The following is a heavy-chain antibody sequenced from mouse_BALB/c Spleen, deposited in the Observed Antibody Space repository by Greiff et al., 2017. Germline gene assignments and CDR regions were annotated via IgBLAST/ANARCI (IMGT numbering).Heavy chain of an antibody. J-gene: IGHJ1*01. D-gene: IGHD2-14*01. CDR2: IYPGDGST. V-gene: IGHV1S56*01. CDR3: ARDRYDGDWYFDV. Sequence: QVQLQQSGPELVKPGASVKMSCKASGYTFTSYYIHWVKQRPGQGLEWIGWIYPGDGSTKYNEKFKGKTTLTADKSSSTAYMLLSSLTSEDSAIYFCARDRYDGDWYFDVWGAGTTVTVSS. CDR1: GYTFTSYY.